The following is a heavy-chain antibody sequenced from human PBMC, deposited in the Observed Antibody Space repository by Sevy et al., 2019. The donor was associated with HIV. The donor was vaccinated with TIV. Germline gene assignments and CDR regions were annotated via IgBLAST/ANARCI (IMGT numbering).Heavy chain of an antibody. D-gene: IGHD3-22*01. CDR3: LRSGGAYDAGFDP. CDR2: ISTSGKST. Sequence: GGSLRLSCVASGFTFSSYEMNWVRQAPGKGLEWVSKISTSGKSTFYADSVEVRVTISRDNAKNSVFLKTNSLRAEDTAVYYCLRSGGAYDAGFDPWGQGTLVTVSS. J-gene: IGHJ5*02. V-gene: IGHV3-48*03. CDR1: GFTFSSYE.